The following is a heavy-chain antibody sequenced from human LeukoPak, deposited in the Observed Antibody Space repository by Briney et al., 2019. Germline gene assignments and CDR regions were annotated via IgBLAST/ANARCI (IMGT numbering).Heavy chain of an antibody. CDR1: GYTFTSYG. J-gene: IGHJ5*02. D-gene: IGHD3-10*01. CDR3: ARKTDSWFGELFWFDP. CDR2: ISAYNGNT. Sequence: ASVKVSCKASGYTFTSYGISWVRQAPGQGLEWMGWISAYNGNTNYAQKLQGRVTMTTVTSTSTAYMELRSLRSDDTAVYYCARKTDSWFGELFWFDPWGQGTLVTVSS. V-gene: IGHV1-18*04.